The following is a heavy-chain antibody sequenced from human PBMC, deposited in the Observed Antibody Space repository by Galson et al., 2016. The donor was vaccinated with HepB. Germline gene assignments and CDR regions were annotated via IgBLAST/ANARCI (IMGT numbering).Heavy chain of an antibody. D-gene: IGHD2-15*01. CDR1: GFAFGDYA. Sequence: SLRLSCAASGFAFGDYAMSWFRQAPGKGLEWVGFIRNKANRWTTEYAASVKGRFTISRDDSRSMAYLQMNSLKTEDTAVYYCNREPGYCSGVRCFRDDAFAIWGQGTMVTVSS. CDR3: NREPGYCSGVRCFRDDAFAI. V-gene: IGHV3-49*03. CDR2: IRNKANRWTT. J-gene: IGHJ3*02.